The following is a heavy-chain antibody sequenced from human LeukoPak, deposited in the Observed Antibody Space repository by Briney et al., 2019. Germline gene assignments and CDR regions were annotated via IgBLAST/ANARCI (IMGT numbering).Heavy chain of an antibody. V-gene: IGHV1-69*04. J-gene: IGHJ4*02. D-gene: IGHD3-10*01. CDR3: ASDPGGGDYSDY. Sequence: SVKVSCKASGGTFSSYAISWVRQAPGQGLEWMGRIIPILGIANYAQKFQGRVTITADKSTSTAYIELSSLRSEDTAVYYCASDPGGGDYSDYWGQGTLVTVSS. CDR2: IIPILGIA. CDR1: GGTFSSYA.